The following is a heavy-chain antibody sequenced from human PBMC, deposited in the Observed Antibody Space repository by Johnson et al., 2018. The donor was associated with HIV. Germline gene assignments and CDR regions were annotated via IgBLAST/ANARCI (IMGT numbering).Heavy chain of an antibody. Sequence: QVQLEESGGGVVQPGGSLRLSCAASGFTFSSYGMHWVRQAPGKGLEWVAFIRYDGSNKYYADSVKGRFTISRDNSKNTLYLQMNSLRAEDTAVYYCAKDRGYGGNLDAFDIWGQGTMVTVSS. CDR3: AKDRGYGGNLDAFDI. V-gene: IGHV3-30*02. CDR1: GFTFSSYG. CDR2: IRYDGSNK. D-gene: IGHD4-23*01. J-gene: IGHJ3*02.